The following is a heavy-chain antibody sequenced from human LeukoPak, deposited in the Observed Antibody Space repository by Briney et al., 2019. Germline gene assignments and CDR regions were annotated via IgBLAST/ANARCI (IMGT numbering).Heavy chain of an antibody. D-gene: IGHD2-2*01. CDR3: ARARYANAWYAFDI. V-gene: IGHV4-59*02. J-gene: IGHJ3*02. Sequence: VKPSETLSLPCTVSGGSVSSYYWSWIRRPPGRGLEWIAYLSHSGSSDSNPSLTSRVTTLVDTSKNQFSLKLTSVTAADTAVYYCARARYANAWYAFDIWGHGTMVTVSS. CDR1: GGSVSSYY. CDR2: LSHSGSS.